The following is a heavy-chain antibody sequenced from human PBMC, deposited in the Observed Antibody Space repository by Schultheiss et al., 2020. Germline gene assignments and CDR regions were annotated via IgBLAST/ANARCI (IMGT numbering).Heavy chain of an antibody. CDR2: IDPSDSYT. CDR1: GYSFTSYW. D-gene: IGHD5-18*01. V-gene: IGHV5-10-1*01. J-gene: IGHJ4*02. Sequence: GESLKISCKGSGYSFTSYWISWVRQMPGKGLEWMGRIDPSDSYTNYSPSFQGHVTISADKSISTAYLQWSSLKASDTAMYYCARALDTAMVQDYWGQGTLVTGSS. CDR3: ARALDTAMVQDY.